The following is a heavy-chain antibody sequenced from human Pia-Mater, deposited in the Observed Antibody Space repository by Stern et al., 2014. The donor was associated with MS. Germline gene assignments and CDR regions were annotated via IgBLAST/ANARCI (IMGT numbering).Heavy chain of an antibody. CDR1: GFSLSTSGMC. Sequence: QVTLKESGPALVKPTQTLTLTCTFSGFSLSTSGMCVSWIRQPPGKALEWLAINDWDDDKYCSASLKTRLTISKGTSKNQVVLTMPNMDPVDTATYYCARLTVTTNYGMDVWGQGTTVTVSS. D-gene: IGHD4-11*01. V-gene: IGHV2-70*01. CDR2: NDWDDDK. J-gene: IGHJ6*02. CDR3: ARLTVTTNYGMDV.